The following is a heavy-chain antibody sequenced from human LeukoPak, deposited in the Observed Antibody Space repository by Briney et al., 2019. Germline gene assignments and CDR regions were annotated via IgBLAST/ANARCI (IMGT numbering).Heavy chain of an antibody. D-gene: IGHD1-26*01. CDR2: MSGSGGTT. CDR3: AKERLTTTCFDY. J-gene: IGHJ4*02. Sequence: GGSLRLSCAASGFSFGTYSMTCVRRAPGGGLEGVSIMSGSGGTTHYADSVKGRFTISRDNSKNTLYLQMNSLRAEDTAVYYCAKERLTTTCFDYWGQGTLVTVSS. CDR1: GFSFGTYS. V-gene: IGHV3-23*01.